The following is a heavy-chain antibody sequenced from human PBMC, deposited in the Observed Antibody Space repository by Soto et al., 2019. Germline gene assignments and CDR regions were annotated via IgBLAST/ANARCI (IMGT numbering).Heavy chain of an antibody. V-gene: IGHV4-34*01. CDR2: INHSGST. J-gene: IGHJ5*02. CDR1: GGSFSGYY. CDR3: ARDSPTSAPPLTMVRDYSSWFDP. Sequence: SETLSLTCAVYGGSFSGYYWSWIRQPPGKGLEWIGEINHSGSTNYNPSLKSRVTISVDTSKNQFSLKLSSVTAADTAVYYCARDSPTSAPPLTMVRDYSSWFDPWGQGTLVTVSS. D-gene: IGHD3-10*01.